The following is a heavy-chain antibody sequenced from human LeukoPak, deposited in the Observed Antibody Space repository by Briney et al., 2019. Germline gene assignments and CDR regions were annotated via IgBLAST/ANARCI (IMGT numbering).Heavy chain of an antibody. D-gene: IGHD4-17*01. CDR2: IYYSGGT. CDR3: ARDSPMTTVTIDYYYMDV. V-gene: IGHV4-59*01. Sequence: PSETLSLTCTVSGGSISSYYWSWIRQPPGKGLEWIGYIYYSGGTNYNPSLKGRVTISVDTSKNQFSLKLSSVTAADTAVYYCARDSPMTTVTIDYYYMDVWGKGPRSPSP. CDR1: GGSISSYY. J-gene: IGHJ6*03.